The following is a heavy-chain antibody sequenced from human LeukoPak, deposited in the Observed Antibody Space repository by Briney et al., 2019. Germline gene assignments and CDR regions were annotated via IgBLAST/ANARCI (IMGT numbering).Heavy chain of an antibody. V-gene: IGHV4-59*08. J-gene: IGHJ4*02. CDR3: AANRYSSSWYVGVY. Sequence: SETLSLTCTVSGGSISSYYWSWLRQPPGKGLEWIGYIYYSGSTNYNPSLKSRVTISADTSKNQFSLKLSSVTAADTAVYYCAANRYSSSWYVGVYWGQGTLVTVSS. CDR1: GGSISSYY. CDR2: IYYSGST. D-gene: IGHD6-13*01.